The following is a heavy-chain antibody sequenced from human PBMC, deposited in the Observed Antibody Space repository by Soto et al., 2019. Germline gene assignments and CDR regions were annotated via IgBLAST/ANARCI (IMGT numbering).Heavy chain of an antibody. CDR1: GGSISSGGYY. CDR3: ARDRGLGYCSGGSCYWHTGYYGMDV. D-gene: IGHD2-15*01. J-gene: IGHJ6*02. Sequence: PSETLSLTCTVSGGSISSGGYYWSWIRQHPGKGLEWIGYIYYSGSTYYNPSPMSRVTISVDTSKNQFSLKLSSVTAADTAVYYCARDRGLGYCSGGSCYWHTGYYGMDVWGQGTTVTVSS. V-gene: IGHV4-31*03. CDR2: IYYSGST.